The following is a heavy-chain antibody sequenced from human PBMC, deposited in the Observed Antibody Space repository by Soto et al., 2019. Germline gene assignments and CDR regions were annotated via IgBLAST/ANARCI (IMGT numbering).Heavy chain of an antibody. J-gene: IGHJ3*02. D-gene: IGHD3-22*01. V-gene: IGHV1-46*01. CDR1: GYTFTGYY. CDR2: INPSGGST. CDR3: ARDSWYYYDSSGSYANDAFDI. Sequence: ASVKVSCKASGYTFTGYYMHWVRQAPGQGLEWMGWINPSGGSTSYAQKFQGRVTMTRDTSTSTVYMELSSLRSEDTAVYYCARDSWYYYDSSGSYANDAFDIWGQGTMVTVSS.